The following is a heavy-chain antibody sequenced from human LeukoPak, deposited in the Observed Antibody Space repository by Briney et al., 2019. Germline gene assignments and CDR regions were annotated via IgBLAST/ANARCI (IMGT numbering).Heavy chain of an antibody. CDR3: ARGGNTVTTTVSPFDY. CDR1: GYTFTSYY. D-gene: IGHD4-17*01. V-gene: IGHV1-46*01. J-gene: IGHJ4*02. Sequence: ASVKVSCKAFGYTFTSYYMHWVRQVPGQGLEWMGIINPSGGSTSYAQKLQGRVTMTTDTSTSTAYMELRSLRSDDTAVYYCARGGNTVTTTVSPFDYWGQGTLVTVSS. CDR2: INPSGGST.